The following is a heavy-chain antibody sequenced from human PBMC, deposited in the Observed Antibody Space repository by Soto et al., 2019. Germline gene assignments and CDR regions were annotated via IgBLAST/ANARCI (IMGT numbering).Heavy chain of an antibody. CDR3: ARESEDLTSNFDY. CDR2: ISSTTNYI. Sequence: GGSLRLSCAASGFPYTRYRMNWVRRAPGKGLEWVSSISSTTNYIYYGDSMKGRFTISRDNAKNSLYLEMNSLRAEDTAVYYCARESEDLTSNFDYWGQGTLVTVSS. V-gene: IGHV3-21*06. CDR1: GFPYTRYR. J-gene: IGHJ4*02.